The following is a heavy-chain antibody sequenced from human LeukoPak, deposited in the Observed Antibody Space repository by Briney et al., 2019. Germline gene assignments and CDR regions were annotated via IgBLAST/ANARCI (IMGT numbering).Heavy chain of an antibody. Sequence: GGSLRLSCAASGFTFSSYWMHWVRQAPGKGLVWVSRINSDGSSTSYADSVKGRFTVSRDNAKNTLYLQMNSLRAEDTAVYYCARDLFYGDYEYYYYYYGMDVWGQGTTVTVSS. D-gene: IGHD4-17*01. CDR1: GFTFSSYW. CDR2: INSDGSST. CDR3: ARDLFYGDYEYYYYYYGMDV. V-gene: IGHV3-74*01. J-gene: IGHJ6*02.